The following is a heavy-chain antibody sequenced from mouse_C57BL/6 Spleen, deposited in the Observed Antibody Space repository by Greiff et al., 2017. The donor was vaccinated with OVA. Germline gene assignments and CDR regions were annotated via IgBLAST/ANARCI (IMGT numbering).Heavy chain of an antibody. CDR1: GFTFNTYA. D-gene: IGHD1-1*01. CDR2: IRSKSSNYAT. CDR3: VREGITTVVATDWYFDV. Sequence: GGGLVQPKGSLKLSCAASGFTFNTYAMHWVRQAPGKGLEWVARIRSKSSNYATYYADSVKDRFTISRDDSQSMLYLQMNNLKTEDTAMYYCVREGITTVVATDWYFDVWGTGTTVTVSS. V-gene: IGHV10-3*01. J-gene: IGHJ1*03.